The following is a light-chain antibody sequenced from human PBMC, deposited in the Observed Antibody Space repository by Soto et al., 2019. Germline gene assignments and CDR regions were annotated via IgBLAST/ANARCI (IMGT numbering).Light chain of an antibody. Sequence: EIVLTQSPATLSLSPGEKATLSCSARPSVSSCLAWYQQKPGQAPRLLLYDASIRATGIPARFSGTGSETDLTLTITSLEPEDFAVYYCQQRSNWPWTFGQGTKVEIK. J-gene: IGKJ1*01. CDR2: DAS. V-gene: IGKV3-11*01. CDR1: PSVSSC. CDR3: QQRSNWPWT.